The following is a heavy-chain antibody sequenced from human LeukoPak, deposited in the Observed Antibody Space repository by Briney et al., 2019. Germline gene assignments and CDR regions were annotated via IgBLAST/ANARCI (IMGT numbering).Heavy chain of an antibody. V-gene: IGHV3-48*03. J-gene: IGHJ4*02. D-gene: IGHD1-26*01. CDR3: ARGDSGSYYFDY. Sequence: GGSLRLSCAASGFTFSSYEMNWVRQAPGKGVEWVSYISSSGSTIYYADSVKGRFTISRDNVKNSLYLQMNSLRAEDTAVYYCARGDSGSYYFDYWGQGTLVTVSS. CDR2: ISSSGSTI. CDR1: GFTFSSYE.